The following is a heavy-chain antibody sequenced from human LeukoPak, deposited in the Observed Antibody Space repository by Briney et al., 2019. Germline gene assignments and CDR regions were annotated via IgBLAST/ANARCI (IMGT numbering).Heavy chain of an antibody. V-gene: IGHV1-2*02. D-gene: IGHD2-2*01. Sequence: ASVKVSCKASGYTFTNYYLNWVRQAPGQGLEWMGWINPNSGGTNYAQKFQGRVTMTRDTSISTAYMELSSLIYDDTAVYFWARAYCGSTNCPPGNYWGQGTLVTVSS. J-gene: IGHJ4*02. CDR3: ARAYCGSTNCPPGNY. CDR2: INPNSGGT. CDR1: GYTFTNYY.